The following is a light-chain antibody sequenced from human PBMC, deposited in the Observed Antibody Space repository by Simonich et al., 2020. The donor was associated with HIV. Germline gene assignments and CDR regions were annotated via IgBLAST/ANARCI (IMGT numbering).Light chain of an antibody. J-gene: IGLJ3*02. V-gene: IGLV1-44*01. CDR2: RNN. CDR1: SSNIGSNT. CDR3: STWDDSLNGWV. Sequence: QSVLTQPPSASGTPGQRVTISCSGSSSNIGSNTVNWYQQLPGTAPKVLIYRNNQLRSGVPDRFSGSKSGTSASLAISGLQSEDEADYYCSTWDDSLNGWVFGGGTKLTVL.